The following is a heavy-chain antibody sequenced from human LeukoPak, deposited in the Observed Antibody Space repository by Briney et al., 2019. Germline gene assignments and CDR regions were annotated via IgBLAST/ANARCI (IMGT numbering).Heavy chain of an antibody. CDR3: AKGLHPSGWLPFDY. Sequence: GGSLRLSCAASGFTFSNYAMIWVRQAPGKGLEWVSGISGSGYPTYYADSVKGRFTISRDNSRNMVDLEMSSLRAEDTAVYYCAKGLHPSGWLPFDYWGQGILVTVSS. V-gene: IGHV3-23*01. D-gene: IGHD6-19*01. J-gene: IGHJ4*02. CDR2: ISGSGYPT. CDR1: GFTFSNYA.